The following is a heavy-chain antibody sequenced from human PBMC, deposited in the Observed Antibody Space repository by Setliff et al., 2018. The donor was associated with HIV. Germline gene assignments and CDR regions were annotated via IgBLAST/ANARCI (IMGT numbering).Heavy chain of an antibody. CDR2: ISAYNGNT. D-gene: IGHD3-22*01. CDR3: AREIGDYYDSIGYYPPTDYYYGMDV. CDR1: GYTFTSYD. Sequence: ASVKVSCKASGYTFTSYDISWVRQAPGQGLEWMGRISAYNGNTNYAQKLQGRVTMTTDTSTSTAYMELRSLRSDDTAVYYCAREIGDYYDSIGYYPPTDYYYGMDVWGQGTTVTVSS. J-gene: IGHJ6*02. V-gene: IGHV1-18*01.